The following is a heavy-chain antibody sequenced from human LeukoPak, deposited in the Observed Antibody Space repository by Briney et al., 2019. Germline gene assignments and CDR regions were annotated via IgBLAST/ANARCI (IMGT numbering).Heavy chain of an antibody. CDR2: IKEDGSDK. CDR1: GFTFSSYS. D-gene: IGHD5-18*01. V-gene: IGHV3-7*01. Sequence: GGSLRLSCAASGFTFSSYSMNWVRQAPGKGLEWVANIKEDGSDKNYVESIKGRYTISRDNAQNSLYLQMNRLGVEDTAVYYCARDAGYGYDRFDYWGQGTQVTVSS. J-gene: IGHJ4*02. CDR3: ARDAGYGYDRFDY.